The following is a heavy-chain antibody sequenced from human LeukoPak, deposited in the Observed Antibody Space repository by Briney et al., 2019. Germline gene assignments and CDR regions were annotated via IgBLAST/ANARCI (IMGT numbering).Heavy chain of an antibody. CDR2: ISSSGSII. CDR1: GFTFRSCE. J-gene: IGHJ6*02. D-gene: IGHD2-2*01. CDR3: ARDGCSSTSCYFGLESYYYYGMDV. V-gene: IGHV3-48*03. Sequence: GGSLRLSCAASGFTFRSCELSWVRQAPAKGLEWVSYISSSGSIIYYADSVKGRFTISRDNAKNSLYLQMNSLRAEDTAVYYCARDGCSSTSCYFGLESYYYYGMDVWGQGTTVTVSS.